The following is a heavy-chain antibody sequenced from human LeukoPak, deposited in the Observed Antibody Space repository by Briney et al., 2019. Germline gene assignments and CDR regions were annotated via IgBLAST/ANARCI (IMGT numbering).Heavy chain of an antibody. J-gene: IGHJ5*02. CDR2: IYTSGST. Sequence: SETLSLTCTVSGGSISSYYWSWIRQPAGKGLEWIGRIYTSGSTNYNPSLRSRVTMSVDTSKNQFSLKLSSVTAADTAVYYCARESYYGDGNLGWFDPWGQGTLVTVSS. D-gene: IGHD3-3*01. CDR1: GGSISSYY. V-gene: IGHV4-4*07. CDR3: ARESYYGDGNLGWFDP.